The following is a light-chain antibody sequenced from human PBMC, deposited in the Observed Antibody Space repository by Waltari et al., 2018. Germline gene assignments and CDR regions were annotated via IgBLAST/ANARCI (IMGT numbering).Light chain of an antibody. Sequence: QSALTQPASVSGSPGQSITIPCTGTSSDVGGYNHVPWYQQHPGKAPKLMIYDVSNRASGVSNRFSGSKSGNTASLTISGLQAEDEADFYCSSYTNTGTRVFGGGTKLTVL. V-gene: IGLV2-14*03. J-gene: IGLJ3*02. CDR3: SSYTNTGTRV. CDR2: DVS. CDR1: SSDVGGYNH.